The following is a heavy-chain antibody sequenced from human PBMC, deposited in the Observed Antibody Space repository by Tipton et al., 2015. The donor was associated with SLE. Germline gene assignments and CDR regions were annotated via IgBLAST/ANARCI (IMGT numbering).Heavy chain of an antibody. CDR1: GYTFTSYY. CDR3: ARGTPASDIVVVPAAIRAFDI. CDR2: INPSGGST. V-gene: IGHV1-46*01. D-gene: IGHD2-2*01. Sequence: QLVQSGPEVKKPGASVKVSCKASGYTFTSYYMHWVRQAPGQGLEWMGIINPSGGSTSYAQKFQGRVTMTRDTSTSTVYMEPSSLRSEDTAVYYCARGTPASDIVVVPAAIRAFDIWGQGTMVTVSS. J-gene: IGHJ3*02.